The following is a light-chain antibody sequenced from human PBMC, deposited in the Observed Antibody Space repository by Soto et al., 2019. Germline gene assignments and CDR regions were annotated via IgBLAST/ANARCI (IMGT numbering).Light chain of an antibody. CDR1: SSDIGTYDY. CDR2: EVS. V-gene: IGLV2-8*01. Sequence: QSALTQPPSASGSLGQSVIISCAGTSSDIGTYDYVSWYQQHPGRAPKLIIFEVSKRPSGVPDRFSGSKSGNTASLIVSGLQPDDEAEYHCTSYTGDDFTFIFGTGTKVTVL. CDR3: TSYTGDDFTFI. J-gene: IGLJ1*01.